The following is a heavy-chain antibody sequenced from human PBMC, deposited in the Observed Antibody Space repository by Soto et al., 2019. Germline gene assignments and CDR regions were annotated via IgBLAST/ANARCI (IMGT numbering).Heavy chain of an antibody. CDR2: INPKNGAT. CDR3: ARVYYDSSGYLDY. CDR1: GYTFTDYY. Sequence: ASVKFSCKASGYTFTDYYLHWVRQAPGQGLELMGWINPKNGATIYAQKFQGRVTMTRDTSISTAYMELSRLRSDDTAVYSCARVYYDSSGYLDYWGQGTLVTVSS. J-gene: IGHJ4*02. V-gene: IGHV1-2*02. D-gene: IGHD3-22*01.